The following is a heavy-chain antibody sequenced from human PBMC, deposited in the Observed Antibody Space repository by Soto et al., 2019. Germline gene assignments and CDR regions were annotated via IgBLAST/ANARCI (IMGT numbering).Heavy chain of an antibody. V-gene: IGHV1-2*02. CDR3: ARGGGVGVAGSAAFDM. D-gene: IGHD3-3*01. CDR1: GYPVTAYY. J-gene: IGHJ3*02. CDR2: INPATGAA. Sequence: QLHLVQSGAVVKKPGASVTVSCSASGYPVTAYYMHWVRQAPGRGLEWMGGINPATGAAKYTQTFQGRVTMARDPATDTGFMELGGPTSEDTAVFYCARGGGVGVAGSAAFDMWGQGTLVTVSS.